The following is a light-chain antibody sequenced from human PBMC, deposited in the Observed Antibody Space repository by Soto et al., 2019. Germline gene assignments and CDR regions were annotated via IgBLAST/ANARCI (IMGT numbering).Light chain of an antibody. CDR3: QQYNNWPPWT. Sequence: EIVMTQSPAPPSVSPGERATLSCRASQSVSSNLAWYQQKPGQAPRLLIYGASTRATGIPARFSGSGSGTEFTLTISSLQSEDFAVYYCQQYNNWPPWTFGQGTKVDIK. CDR1: QSVSSN. V-gene: IGKV3-15*01. CDR2: GAS. J-gene: IGKJ1*01.